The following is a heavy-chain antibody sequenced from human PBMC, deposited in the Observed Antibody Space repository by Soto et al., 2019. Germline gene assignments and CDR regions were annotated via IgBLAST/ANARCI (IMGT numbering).Heavy chain of an antibody. V-gene: IGHV1-69*02. CDR1: GGTFSSYT. CDR2: IIPILGIA. J-gene: IGHJ2*01. Sequence: QVQLVQSGAEVKKPGSSVKVSCKASGGTFSSYTISWVRQAPGQGLEWMGRIIPILGIANYAQKFQGRVTIAADKSTSTAYMALSSLRSEDTAVYYCARAPAAHHWYFDLWGRGTLVTVCS. D-gene: IGHD6-25*01. CDR3: ARAPAAHHWYFDL.